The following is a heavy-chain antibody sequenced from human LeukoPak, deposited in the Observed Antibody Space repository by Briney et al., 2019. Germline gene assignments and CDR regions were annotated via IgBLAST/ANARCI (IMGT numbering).Heavy chain of an antibody. Sequence: SGGSLRLSCAASEPTFNNYAMTWVRQAPGKGLEWVSTISGSSDTTYYADSVTGRFTISRDNSKSTVFLQMNSLRADDTAVYYCARALRAAHRPVYTYYYMDVWGKGTPVTVSS. J-gene: IGHJ6*03. V-gene: IGHV3-23*01. CDR2: ISGSSDTT. D-gene: IGHD5/OR15-5a*01. CDR3: ARALRAAHRPVYTYYYMDV. CDR1: EPTFNNYA.